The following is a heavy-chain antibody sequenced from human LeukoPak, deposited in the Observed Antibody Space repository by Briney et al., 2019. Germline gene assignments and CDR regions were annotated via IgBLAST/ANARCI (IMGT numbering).Heavy chain of an antibody. Sequence: SVKVSCKASGFTFTSSAMQWVRQARGQRLEWIGWIVVGSGNTNYAQKFQERVTITRDMSTSTAYMELSSLRSEDTAVYYCAADEEGYGLFDYWGQGTLVTVSS. CDR2: IVVGSGNT. CDR1: GFTFTSSA. CDR3: AADEEGYGLFDY. V-gene: IGHV1-58*02. J-gene: IGHJ4*02. D-gene: IGHD3-10*01.